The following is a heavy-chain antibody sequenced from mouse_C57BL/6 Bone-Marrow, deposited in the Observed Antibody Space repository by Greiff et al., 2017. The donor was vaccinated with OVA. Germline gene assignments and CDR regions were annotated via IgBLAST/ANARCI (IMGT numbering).Heavy chain of an antibody. CDR3: TRGSYGYAMDY. V-gene: IGHV5-9-1*02. Sequence: EVKLMESGEGLVKPGGSLKLSCAASGFTFSSYAMSWVRQTPEKRLEWVAYISSGGDYIYYADTVKGRFTLSRDNARNTLYLQMGSLKSENTAMYYCTRGSYGYAMDYWGQGTTLTVSS. CDR2: ISSGGDYI. J-gene: IGHJ2*01. D-gene: IGHD1-1*02. CDR1: GFTFSSYA.